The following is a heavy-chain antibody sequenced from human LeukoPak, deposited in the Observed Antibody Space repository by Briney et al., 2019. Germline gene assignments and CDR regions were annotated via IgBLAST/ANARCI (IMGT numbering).Heavy chain of an antibody. Sequence: ASVKVSCKASGYTFTSYYMHWVRQAPGQGLEWMGIINPSGGSTSYAQKFQGRVTMTEDTSTDTAYMELSSLRSEDTAVYYCATGGHYYDFWSGYSHWGQGTLVTVSS. CDR2: INPSGGST. CDR3: ATGGHYYDFWSGYSH. CDR1: GYTFTSYY. V-gene: IGHV1-46*01. D-gene: IGHD3-3*01. J-gene: IGHJ4*02.